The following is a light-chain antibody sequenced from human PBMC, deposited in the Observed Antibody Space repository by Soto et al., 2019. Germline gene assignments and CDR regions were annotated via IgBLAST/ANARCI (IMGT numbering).Light chain of an antibody. CDR1: SSDVGGYNY. V-gene: IGLV2-14*01. CDR3: SSYTSSSVV. CDR2: DVS. Sequence: QSVLTQPASVSGSPGQSMTISCTGTSSDVGGYNYVSWYQQHPGKAPKLMIYDVSNRPSGVSKRFSGSKSGNTASLTISGLQAEDEADYYCSSYTSSSVVFGGGTKLTVL. J-gene: IGLJ2*01.